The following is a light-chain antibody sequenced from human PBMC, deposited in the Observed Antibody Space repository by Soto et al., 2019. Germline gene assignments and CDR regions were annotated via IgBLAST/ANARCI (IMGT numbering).Light chain of an antibody. V-gene: IGKV3-11*01. J-gene: IGKJ1*01. CDR2: DAS. Sequence: EIVLTQSPGTLSLSPGERATLSCRASQSVSSFLAWYQQKPGQAPKLLIYDASNRATDIPARFSGSGSGTDFTLTISSLEPEDFAIYYGQQRSNWPRTFGQGTKVEIK. CDR3: QQRSNWPRT. CDR1: QSVSSF.